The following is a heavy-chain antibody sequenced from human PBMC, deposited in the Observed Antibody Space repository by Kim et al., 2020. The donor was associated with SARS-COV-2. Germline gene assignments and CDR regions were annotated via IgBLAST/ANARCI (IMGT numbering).Heavy chain of an antibody. V-gene: IGHV3-11*01. D-gene: IGHD4-4*01. J-gene: IGHJ3*02. CDR3: ARDPPLGTVKGDAFDI. CDR1: GFTFSDYY. CDR2: ISSSGSTI. Sequence: GGSLRLSCAASGFTFSDYYMSWIRQAPGKGLEWVSYISSSGSTIYYADSVKGRFTISRDNAKNSLYLQMNSLRAEDTAVYYCARDPPLGTVKGDAFDIWGQGTMVTVSS.